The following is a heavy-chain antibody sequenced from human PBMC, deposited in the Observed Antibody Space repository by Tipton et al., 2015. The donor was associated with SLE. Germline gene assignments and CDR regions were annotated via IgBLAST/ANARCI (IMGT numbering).Heavy chain of an antibody. CDR2: MSSSSGYI. V-gene: IGHV3-21*01. CDR3: ARWSSSDAFDV. Sequence: SLRLSCAASGFTFSSNSMNWVRQAPGKGLEWVSFMSSSSGYIYYADSVKGRFTISRDNAKNSLYLQMNSLRAEDTAVYYCARWSSSDAFDVWGQGTMVTVSS. CDR1: GFTFSSNS. J-gene: IGHJ3*01. D-gene: IGHD6-6*01.